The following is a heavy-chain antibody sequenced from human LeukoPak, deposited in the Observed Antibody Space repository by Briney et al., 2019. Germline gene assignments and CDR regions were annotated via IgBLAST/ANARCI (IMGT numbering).Heavy chain of an antibody. Sequence: SETLSLTCTVSGGSINGYYWTWIRQPPGKGLEWIGYIHYTGSSNYNPSVKSRVTISVGTSKNQLSLRLTSVTAADTAVYYCARLKVGANDAYDIWGQGTMVTVSS. CDR1: GGSINGYY. D-gene: IGHD1-26*01. CDR2: IHYTGSS. CDR3: ARLKVGANDAYDI. V-gene: IGHV4-59*08. J-gene: IGHJ3*02.